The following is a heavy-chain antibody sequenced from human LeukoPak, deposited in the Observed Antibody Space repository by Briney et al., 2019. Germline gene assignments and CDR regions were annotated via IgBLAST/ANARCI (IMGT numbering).Heavy chain of an antibody. J-gene: IGHJ5*02. D-gene: IGHD2-2*01. CDR1: GGSIADYY. CDR3: SGYCSSTSCYGSDP. Sequence: SETLSLTCTVSGGSIADYYWSWIRQPPGKGLEWIGYIYYSGSTNYNPSLKSRVTISVDTSKNQFSLKLSSVTAADPAVYYCSGYCSSTSCYGSDPWGQGTLVTVSS. V-gene: IGHV4-59*01. CDR2: IYYSGST.